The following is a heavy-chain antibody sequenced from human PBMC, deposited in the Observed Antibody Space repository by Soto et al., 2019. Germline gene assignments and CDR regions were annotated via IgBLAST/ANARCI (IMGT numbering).Heavy chain of an antibody. CDR1: GFTFSSYG. CDR3: ARVGSSSSPGMDV. Sequence: ESGGGVVQPGRSLRLSCAASGFTFSSYGMHWVRQAPGKGLEWVAVIWYDGSNKYYADSVKGRFTISRDNSKNTLYLQMNSLRAEDTAVYYCARVGSSSSPGMDVWGQGTTVTVSS. J-gene: IGHJ6*02. D-gene: IGHD6-13*01. CDR2: IWYDGSNK. V-gene: IGHV3-33*01.